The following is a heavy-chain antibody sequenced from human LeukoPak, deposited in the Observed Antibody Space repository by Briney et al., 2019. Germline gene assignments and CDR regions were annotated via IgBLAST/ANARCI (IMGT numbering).Heavy chain of an antibody. CDR1: GFSFSDYW. CDR3: ARGGGHYEDFDY. J-gene: IGHJ4*02. D-gene: IGHD3-16*01. CDR2: IKKDGSEK. V-gene: IGHV3-7*01. Sequence: PGGALRLSCAASGFSFSDYWMSWVRQAPGKGLEWVANIKKDGSEKYCVDSVKDRFTISRDNAKSSLYLQMNSLRVEDAAVYYCARGGGHYEDFDYWGQGTLVTVSS.